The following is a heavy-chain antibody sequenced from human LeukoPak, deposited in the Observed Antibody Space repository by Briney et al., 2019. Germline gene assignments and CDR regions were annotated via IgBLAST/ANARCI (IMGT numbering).Heavy chain of an antibody. J-gene: IGHJ5*02. CDR1: GFTFSSYE. V-gene: IGHV3-21*01. Sequence: PGGSLRLSCVASGFTFSSYEMNWVRQAPGKGLEWVSSISSTSNYINYADSVKGRFTISRDNAKSSLYLQMNSLRVDDTAVYYCARTVFGAYNWLDPWGQGALVTVSS. CDR2: ISSTSNYI. CDR3: ARTVFGAYNWLDP. D-gene: IGHD3-3*01.